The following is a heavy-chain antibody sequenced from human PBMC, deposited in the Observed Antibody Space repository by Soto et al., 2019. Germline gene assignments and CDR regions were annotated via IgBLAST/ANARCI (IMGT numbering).Heavy chain of an antibody. Sequence: QVQLQESGPGLVKPSETLSLTCTVSGGSISSYYWGWIRQPPGKRLEWIGYIHYSGSTNYNPSLRSRVTISVDTPKNQFSLKVNSMTAADTAIYYCARGGVAARKGRWFDPWGQGTQVTVSS. V-gene: IGHV4-59*01. J-gene: IGHJ5*02. D-gene: IGHD6-25*01. CDR2: IHYSGST. CDR1: GGSISSYY. CDR3: ARGGVAARKGRWFDP.